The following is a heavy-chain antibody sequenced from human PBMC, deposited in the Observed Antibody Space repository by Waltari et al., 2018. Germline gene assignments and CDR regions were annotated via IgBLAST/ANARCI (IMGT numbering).Heavy chain of an antibody. CDR2: INHSGST. V-gene: IGHV4-34*01. J-gene: IGHJ5*02. D-gene: IGHD6-13*01. CDR3: ARERRGIAAARWFDP. Sequence: QVQLQQWGAGLLKPSETLSLTCAVYGGSFSGYYWSWIRQPPGKGLEWIGEINHSGSTNYNPSLKSRVTISVDTSKNQFSLKLSSVTAAETAVYYCARERRGIAAARWFDPWGQGTLVTVSS. CDR1: GGSFSGYY.